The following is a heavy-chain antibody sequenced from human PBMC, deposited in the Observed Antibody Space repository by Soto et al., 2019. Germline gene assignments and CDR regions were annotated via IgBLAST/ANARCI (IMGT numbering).Heavy chain of an antibody. D-gene: IGHD3-9*01. J-gene: IGHJ4*02. CDR3: ATSMRYFFDS. CDR1: GLDFSSFA. V-gene: IGHV3-23*01. CDR2: SASGAIK. Sequence: GGALRLSCAVSGLDFSSFAMSWVRQAPEKGLERDISASGAIKFYADSVQGRFTISRDNAKNTLYLPINRLSAEDTAVYYCATSMRYFFDSWGQGTLVTVSS.